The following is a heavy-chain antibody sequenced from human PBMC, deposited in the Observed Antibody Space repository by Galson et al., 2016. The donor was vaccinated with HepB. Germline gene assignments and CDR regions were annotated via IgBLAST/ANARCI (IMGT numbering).Heavy chain of an antibody. J-gene: IGHJ4*02. CDR2: ISGSGSGT. V-gene: IGHV3-23*01. Sequence: SCAASGFTFTNYAMSWVRQAPGKGLEWVSGISGSGSGTYYTDSVKGRFTISRDNSKNTLYLQMNSLKTDDTAVYYCTTYYNTWAYFDSWGQGTLVTVSS. CDR1: GFTFTNYA. D-gene: IGHD3-9*01. CDR3: TTYYNTWAYFDS.